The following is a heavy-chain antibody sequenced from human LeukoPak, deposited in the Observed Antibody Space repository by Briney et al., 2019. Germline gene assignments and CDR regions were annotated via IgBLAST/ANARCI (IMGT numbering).Heavy chain of an antibody. CDR2: ASGSGGST. CDR1: GFTFSSYA. D-gene: IGHD3-9*01. Sequence: GGSLRLSCAASGFTFSSYAMSWVRQASGKGLEWVSHASGSGGSTYYADSVKGRFTISRDNSNNALYLQMNSLRGDDTAVYYCAKRTDVLTGYYNAWGLETLVTVSS. J-gene: IGHJ5*02. V-gene: IGHV3-23*01. CDR3: AKRTDVLTGYYNA.